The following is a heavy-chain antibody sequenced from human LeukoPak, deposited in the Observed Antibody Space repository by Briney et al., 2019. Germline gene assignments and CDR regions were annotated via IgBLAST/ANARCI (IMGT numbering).Heavy chain of an antibody. V-gene: IGHV3-30*18. J-gene: IGHJ6*02. D-gene: IGHD3-10*01. Sequence: PGGSLRLSCAASGFTFSSYGMRWVRQAPGKGLEWVAVISYDGSNKYYADSVKGRFTISRDNSKNTLYLQMNSLRAEDTAVYYCAKDYYGSGSYYDYYYYGMDVWGQGTTVTVSS. CDR1: GFTFSSYG. CDR3: AKDYYGSGSYYDYYYYGMDV. CDR2: ISYDGSNK.